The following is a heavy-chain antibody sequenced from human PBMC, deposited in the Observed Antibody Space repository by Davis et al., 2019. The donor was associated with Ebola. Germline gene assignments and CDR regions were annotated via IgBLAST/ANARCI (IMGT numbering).Heavy chain of an antibody. CDR1: GFTFSSYG. CDR2: IRDDGSNK. Sequence: GGSLRLSCAASGFTFSSYGMHWVRQAPGKGLEWVGFIRDDGSNKYYADSVKGRFTISRDNSKNTLFLQMNSLRAEDTAVYYCAKDRGYYFDRSGYYSVGFDSWGQGTLVTVSS. D-gene: IGHD3-22*01. CDR3: AKDRGYYFDRSGYYSVGFDS. V-gene: IGHV3-30*02. J-gene: IGHJ5*01.